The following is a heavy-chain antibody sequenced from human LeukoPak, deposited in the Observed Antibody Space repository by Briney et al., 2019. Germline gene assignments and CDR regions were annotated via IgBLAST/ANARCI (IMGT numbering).Heavy chain of an antibody. CDR2: INHSGST. D-gene: IGHD5-18*01. Sequence: KPSETLSLTCAVYGGSFCGYYWSWIRQPPGKGLEWIGEINHSGSTNYNPSLKSRVTISVDTSKNQFSLKLSSVTAADTAVYYCARRRRIQLWTYYFDYWGQGTLVTVSS. V-gene: IGHV4-34*01. CDR3: ARRRRIQLWTYYFDY. J-gene: IGHJ4*02. CDR1: GGSFCGYY.